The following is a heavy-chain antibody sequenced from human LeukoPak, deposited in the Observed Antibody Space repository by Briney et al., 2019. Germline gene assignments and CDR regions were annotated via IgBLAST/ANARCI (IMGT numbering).Heavy chain of an antibody. CDR2: IYHGGRT. Sequence: ASGTLSLTCAVSGGSISNNNWWSWVRQPPGMGLEWIGEIYHGGRTNYNPSLKRRVTMSVDRSKNQFSLKLSSVTAADTAVYYCARQDGNSKYYFDYWGQGTLVTVSS. V-gene: IGHV4-4*02. CDR1: GGSISNNNW. J-gene: IGHJ4*02. D-gene: IGHD1-1*01. CDR3: ARQDGNSKYYFDY.